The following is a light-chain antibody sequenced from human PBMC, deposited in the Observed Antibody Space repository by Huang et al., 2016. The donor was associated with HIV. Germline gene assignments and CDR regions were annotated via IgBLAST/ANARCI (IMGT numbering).Light chain of an antibody. Sequence: IVLTQSPCTLSQSPRERATLSCWASPSVSSNCLAWYQQKPGQAPRLLIYGASSRATGSPEGFSGSGSGTDFTLTINRREHEDFAVYFCQQYGDSPQTFGQGTRLEIK. V-gene: IGKV3-20*01. CDR1: PSVSSNC. J-gene: IGKJ2*01. CDR3: QQYGDSPQT. CDR2: GAS.